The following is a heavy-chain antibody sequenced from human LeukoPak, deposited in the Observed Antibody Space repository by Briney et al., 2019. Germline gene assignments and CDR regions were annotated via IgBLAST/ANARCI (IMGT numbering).Heavy chain of an antibody. Sequence: GGTLRLSCAASGFTFSSYGMNWVRQAPGKGLQWVSSISGSGGNTYYADSVKGRFTLSRDNSKNTVNLQMNSLGVEDTAVYYCAKGLGPLVRGVVPRTYYMDVWGRGTTVTVSS. CDR2: ISGSGGNT. D-gene: IGHD3-10*01. J-gene: IGHJ6*03. V-gene: IGHV3-23*01. CDR1: GFTFSSYG. CDR3: AKGLGPLVRGVVPRTYYMDV.